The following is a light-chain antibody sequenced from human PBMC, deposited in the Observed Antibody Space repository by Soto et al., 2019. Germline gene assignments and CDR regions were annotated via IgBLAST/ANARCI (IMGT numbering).Light chain of an antibody. CDR3: LLSYSGALV. V-gene: IGLV7-46*01. Sequence: QAVVTQEPSLTVSPGGTVTLTCGSSTGTVTSGHYPYWFHQKPGQAPRTLVYNTSYKHSWTPARFSGSILGGKAALTLSGVQPEDEADFYCLLSYSGALVFGGGTKLTVL. J-gene: IGLJ3*02. CDR1: TGTVTSGHY. CDR2: NTS.